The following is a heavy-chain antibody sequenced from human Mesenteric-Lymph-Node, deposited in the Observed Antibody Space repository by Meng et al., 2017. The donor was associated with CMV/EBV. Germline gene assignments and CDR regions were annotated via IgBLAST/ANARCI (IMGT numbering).Heavy chain of an antibody. D-gene: IGHD3-16*02. V-gene: IGHV4-39*07. CDR3: ARDSSRLYNL. CDR2: IHYSGTT. CDR1: GDSISSSNYY. J-gene: IGHJ5*02. Sequence: SETLSLTCSVSGDSISSSNYYWGWIRQPPGKGLEWIGSIHYSGTTYYNPSLETRVSISVDTSKNQFSLKLNSVTAADTAVYFCARDSSRLYNLWGQGTLVTVSS.